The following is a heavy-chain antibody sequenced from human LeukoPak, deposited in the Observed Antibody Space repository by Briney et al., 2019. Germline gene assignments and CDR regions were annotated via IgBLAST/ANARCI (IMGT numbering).Heavy chain of an antibody. Sequence: GGSLRVSCAASGFTFSSYAMHWVRQAPGKGLEXGAVISYDGSNKYYADSVRGRFTISRDNSKNTLYLQMNSLRAEDTAVYYCARDLAVAGTVFDYWGQGTLVTVSS. V-gene: IGHV3-30-3*01. D-gene: IGHD6-19*01. J-gene: IGHJ4*02. CDR3: ARDLAVAGTVFDY. CDR2: ISYDGSNK. CDR1: GFTFSSYA.